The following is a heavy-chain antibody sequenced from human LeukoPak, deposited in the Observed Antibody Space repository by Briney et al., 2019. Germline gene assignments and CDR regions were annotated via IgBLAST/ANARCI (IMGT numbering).Heavy chain of an antibody. CDR3: AKDSWLQWPVSDRFGGGYYFDY. J-gene: IGHJ4*02. V-gene: IGHV3-23*01. CDR2: ISGSGGST. CDR1: GFTFSSYA. D-gene: IGHD6-19*01. Sequence: GGSLRLSCAASGFTFSSYAMSWVRQAPGKGLEWVSAISGSGGSTYYADSVKGRFTISRDNSKNTLYLQMNSLRAEDTAVYYCAKDSWLQWPVSDRFGGGYYFDYWGQGTLVTVSS.